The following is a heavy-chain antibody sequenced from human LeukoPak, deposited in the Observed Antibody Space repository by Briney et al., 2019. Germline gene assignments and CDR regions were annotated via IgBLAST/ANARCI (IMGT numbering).Heavy chain of an antibody. CDR1: GYTFTSYD. V-gene: IGHV1-8*01. D-gene: IGHD2-21*01. CDR2: MNPNSGNT. Sequence: ASVKVSCKASGYTFTSYDINWVRHATGNPLEWIGWMNPNSGNTGYAQKSQPRVTMTSDTSRNTAYMELSSLRSKDTGVYYCARVSYRPHIEPSGQGTLVTVSS. CDR3: ARVSYRPHIEP. J-gene: IGHJ5*02.